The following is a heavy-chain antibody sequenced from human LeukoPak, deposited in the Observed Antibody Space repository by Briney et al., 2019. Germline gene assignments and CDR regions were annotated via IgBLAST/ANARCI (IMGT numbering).Heavy chain of an antibody. J-gene: IGHJ6*03. D-gene: IGHD6-13*01. Sequence: PGGSLRLSCAASGFTFSSYGMHWVRQAPGKGLEWVAVISYDGSNKYYADSVKGRFTISRDNSKNTLYLQMNSLRAEDTAVYYCAKTSSSWYLGYYYYYMDVWGKGTTVTVSS. CDR1: GFTFSSYG. CDR3: AKTSSSWYLGYYYYYMDV. V-gene: IGHV3-30*18. CDR2: ISYDGSNK.